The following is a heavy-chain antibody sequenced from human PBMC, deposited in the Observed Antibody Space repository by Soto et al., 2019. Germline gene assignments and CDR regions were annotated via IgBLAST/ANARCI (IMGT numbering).Heavy chain of an antibody. Sequence: CASVKVSCKTSGYTFTDYYLHWVRQAPGQGLEWMGWIHPKSGGTRFAQQFQGRVTMTRDTSISTAYMELGRLRSDDTAVYYCARGVVSTPRSLRNWFDPWGPGTLVSVS. J-gene: IGHJ5*02. CDR3: ARGVVSTPRSLRNWFDP. V-gene: IGHV1-2*02. CDR2: IHPKSGGT. CDR1: GYTFTDYY. D-gene: IGHD5-12*01.